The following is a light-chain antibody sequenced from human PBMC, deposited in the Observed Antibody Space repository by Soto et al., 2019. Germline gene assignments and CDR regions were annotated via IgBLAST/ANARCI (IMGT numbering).Light chain of an antibody. Sequence: DIQMTQSPSSLSASVGDRVTITCRASQSISIYLNWYQQKPGKAPKLLIYAASSLQSGVPSRFSGSGSGTDFTLTISSLQPEDFATYYCQQSYSTPLFGGGTKADIK. CDR2: AAS. J-gene: IGKJ4*01. V-gene: IGKV1-39*01. CDR1: QSISIY. CDR3: QQSYSTPL.